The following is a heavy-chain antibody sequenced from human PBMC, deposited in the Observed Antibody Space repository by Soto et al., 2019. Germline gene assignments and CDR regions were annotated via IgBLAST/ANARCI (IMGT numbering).Heavy chain of an antibody. CDR2: ISGSSGST. D-gene: IGHD3-9*01. V-gene: IGHV3-23*01. CDR3: AKGLGFFDWLLLFDY. J-gene: IGHJ4*02. CDR1: GFTFSSYA. Sequence: GGSLRLSCAASGFTFSSYAMSWVRQAPGKGLEWVSAISGSSGSTYYADSVKGRFTISRDNSKNTLYLQMNSLRAEDTAVYYCAKGLGFFDWLLLFDYGGRGTVVTVSS.